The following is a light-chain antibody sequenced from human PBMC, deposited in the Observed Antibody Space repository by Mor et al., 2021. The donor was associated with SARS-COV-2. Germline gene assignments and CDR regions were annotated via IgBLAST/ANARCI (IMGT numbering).Light chain of an antibody. J-gene: IGLJ2*01. CDR3: QSYYGTNRV. Sequence: QQRPGSSPTLLIYENNRRPSGVPDRFSGSIDSPSNSASLSISGLLTEDEADYYCQSYYGTNRVFGGGTK. V-gene: IGLV6-57*01. CDR2: ENN.